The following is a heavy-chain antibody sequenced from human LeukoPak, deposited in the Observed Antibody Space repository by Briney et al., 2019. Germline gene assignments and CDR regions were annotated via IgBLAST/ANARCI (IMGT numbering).Heavy chain of an antibody. CDR3: ARASKIGHHDAFDI. Sequence: GASVKVSCKASGYTFTSYGISWVRQAPGQGLGWMGGIIPIFGTANYAQKFQGRVTITADESTSTAYMELSSLRSEDTAVYYCARASKIGHHDAFDIWGQGTMVTVSS. J-gene: IGHJ3*02. D-gene: IGHD2-21*01. V-gene: IGHV1-69*01. CDR2: IIPIFGTA. CDR1: GYTFTSYG.